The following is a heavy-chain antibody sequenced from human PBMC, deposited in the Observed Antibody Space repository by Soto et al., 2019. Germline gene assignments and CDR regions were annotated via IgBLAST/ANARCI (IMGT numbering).Heavy chain of an antibody. D-gene: IGHD3-16*02. Sequence: SVKVSCKASGGTFSSYAISWVRQAPGQGLEWMGGIIPIFGTANYAQKFQGRVTITADESTSTAYMELSSLRSEDTAVYYCARQFYDYVWGSYRHYDYWGQGTLVTVSS. CDR3: ARQFYDYVWGSYRHYDY. CDR1: GGTFSSYA. CDR2: IIPIFGTA. J-gene: IGHJ4*02. V-gene: IGHV1-69*13.